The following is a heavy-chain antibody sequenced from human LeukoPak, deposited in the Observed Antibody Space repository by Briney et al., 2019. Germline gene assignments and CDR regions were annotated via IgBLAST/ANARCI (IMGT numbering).Heavy chain of an antibody. V-gene: IGHV1-8*01. CDR1: GYTFTSYD. D-gene: IGHD2-2*01. CDR2: MNPNSGNT. Sequence: GASVKVSCNASGYTFTSYDINWVRQGTGQGLEWIGWMNPNSGNTGYAQKFQGRVTMTRNTSISTAYMELSSLRSEDTAVYYCARGVVVPAATTFDYWGQGTLVTVSS. J-gene: IGHJ4*02. CDR3: ARGVVVPAATTFDY.